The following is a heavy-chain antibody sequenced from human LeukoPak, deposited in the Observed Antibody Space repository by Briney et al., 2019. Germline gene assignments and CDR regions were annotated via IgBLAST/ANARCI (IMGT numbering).Heavy chain of an antibody. CDR1: GGSISSYY. CDR2: IYYSGST. CDR3: ARSYDSSWYPLDYYYGMDV. J-gene: IGHJ6*02. Sequence: SETLSLTCTVSGGSISSYYWSWIRQPPGKGLEWIGYIYYSGSTNYNPSLKSRVTISVDTSKNQFSLKLSSVTAADTAVYYCARSYDSSWYPLDYYYGMDVWGQGTTVAVSS. V-gene: IGHV4-59*01. D-gene: IGHD6-13*01.